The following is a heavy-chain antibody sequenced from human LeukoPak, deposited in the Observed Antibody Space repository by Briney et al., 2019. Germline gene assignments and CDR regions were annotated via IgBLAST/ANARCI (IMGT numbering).Heavy chain of an antibody. V-gene: IGHV4-59*12. J-gene: IGHJ3*02. CDR1: GGSISSYY. D-gene: IGHD3-22*01. CDR3: ARDPYDSSGSGAFDI. Sequence: PSETLPLTCTVSGGSISSYYWSWIRQPPGKGLEWIGYIYYSGSTNYNPSLKSRVTTSVDTSKNQFSLKLSSVTAADTAVYYCARDPYDSSGSGAFDIWGQGTMVTVSS. CDR2: IYYSGST.